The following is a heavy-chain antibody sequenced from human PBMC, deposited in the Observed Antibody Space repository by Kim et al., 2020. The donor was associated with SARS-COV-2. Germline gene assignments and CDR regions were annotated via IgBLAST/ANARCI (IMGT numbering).Heavy chain of an antibody. J-gene: IGHJ4*02. CDR3: ARGDSGWLMSSHSYPFDY. Sequence: GGSLRLSCAASGFTFSSYGMHWVRQAPGKGLEWVAVIWYDGSNKYYADSVKGRFTISRDNSKNTLYLQMNSLRAEDTAVYYCARGDSGWLMSSHSYPFDYWGQGTLVTVSS. V-gene: IGHV3-33*01. D-gene: IGHD6-19*01. CDR1: GFTFSSYG. CDR2: IWYDGSNK.